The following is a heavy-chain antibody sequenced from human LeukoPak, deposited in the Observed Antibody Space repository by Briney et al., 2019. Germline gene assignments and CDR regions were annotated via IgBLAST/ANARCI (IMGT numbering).Heavy chain of an antibody. CDR2: IIPIFGTA. J-gene: IGHJ6*03. V-gene: IGHV1-69*01. CDR3: ARPFFQPGYYYYMDV. CDR1: GGTFSSYA. D-gene: IGHD1-14*01. Sequence: GSSVKVSCKASGGTFSSYAISWVRQAPGQGLEWMGGIIPIFGTANYAQKFQGRVTSTANESTSTPYMELSSLRSEDTAVYYCARPFFQPGYYYYMDVWGKGTTVTVSS.